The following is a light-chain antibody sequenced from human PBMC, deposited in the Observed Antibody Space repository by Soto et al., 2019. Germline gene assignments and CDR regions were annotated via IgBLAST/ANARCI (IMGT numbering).Light chain of an antibody. CDR1: SSDVGGYNY. CDR3: SSYTSSSTLLYV. CDR2: EVT. Sequence: QSALTQPASVSGSPGQSITISCTGTSSDVGGYNYVSWYQQHPGKAPKLMIYEVTNRPSGVSNRFSGSKSGNTASLTISGLQAEDEADHYCSSYTSSSTLLYVFGTGTKLTVL. J-gene: IGLJ1*01. V-gene: IGLV2-14*01.